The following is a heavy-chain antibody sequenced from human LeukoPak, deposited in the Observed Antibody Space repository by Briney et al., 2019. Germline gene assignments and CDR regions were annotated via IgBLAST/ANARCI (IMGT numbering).Heavy chain of an antibody. Sequence: PGGSLRLSCVTTGLTFNDHYIDWVRQAPGKGLEWVGQIKNKAQRYTTQYVASVKGRFTISRDDSKDSVYLQMNSLGSEDTAVYFCADLGFTSSSLWGQGTLVTVSS. D-gene: IGHD1-26*01. CDR3: ADLGFTSSSL. CDR1: GLTFNDHY. CDR2: IKNKAQRYTT. J-gene: IGHJ4*02. V-gene: IGHV3-72*01.